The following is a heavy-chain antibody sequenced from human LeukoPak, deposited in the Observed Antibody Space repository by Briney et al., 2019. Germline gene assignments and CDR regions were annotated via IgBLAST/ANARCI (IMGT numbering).Heavy chain of an antibody. CDR1: GFTFSSYG. CDR3: AGVGYCSSTSCFVAFDI. Sequence: GGSLRLSCAASGFTFSSYGMHWVRQAPGKGLEWVAFIRYDGSNKYYADSVKGRFTISRDNSKNTLYLQMNSLRAEDTAVYYCAGVGYCSSTSCFVAFDIWGQGTMVTVSS. D-gene: IGHD2-2*01. J-gene: IGHJ3*02. V-gene: IGHV3-30*02. CDR2: IRYDGSNK.